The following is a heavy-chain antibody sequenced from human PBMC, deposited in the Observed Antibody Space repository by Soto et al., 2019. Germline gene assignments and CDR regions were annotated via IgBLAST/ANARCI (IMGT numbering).Heavy chain of an antibody. CDR3: PTHPVFFGSGSYLDY. D-gene: IGHD3-10*01. CDR1: GDSISDSNYH. V-gene: IGHV4-39*01. Sequence: PSETLSLTCTFSGDSISDSNYHWGWIRPPPGGGLEWVGAISSSGSAYSHPSPLRRVTLFMDTSNTHFPLMLTSITAADTAVYYCPTHPVFFGSGSYLDYWGQETQVTVSS. CDR2: ISSSGSA. J-gene: IGHJ4*02.